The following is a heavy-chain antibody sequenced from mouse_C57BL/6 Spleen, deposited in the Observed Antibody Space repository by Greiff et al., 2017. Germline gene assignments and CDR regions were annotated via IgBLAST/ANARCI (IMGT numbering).Heavy chain of an antibody. D-gene: IGHD2-5*01. Sequence: QVQLQQSGAELAKPGASVKLSCKASGYTFTSYWMHWVKQRPGKGLEWIGNINPSSGYTKYNQKFKDKATLTADKSYSTSYMQLSSLTYEDSAVYYCARDYSKGYFDVWGTGTTVTVSS. V-gene: IGHV1-7*01. J-gene: IGHJ1*03. CDR1: GYTFTSYW. CDR3: ARDYSKGYFDV. CDR2: INPSSGYT.